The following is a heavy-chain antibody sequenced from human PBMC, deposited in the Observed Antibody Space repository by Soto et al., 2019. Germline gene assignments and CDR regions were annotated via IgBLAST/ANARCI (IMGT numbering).Heavy chain of an antibody. V-gene: IGHV3-11*01. CDR1: GFTFSDYY. D-gene: IGHD3-9*01. Sequence: PGGSLRLSCAASGFTFSDYYMSWIRQAPGKGLEWVSYISSSGSTIYYADSVKGRFTISRDNAKNSLYLQMNGLRAEDTAVYYCARDIEADRDYDILTGYYNKDYYYYMDVWGKGTTDTVSS. CDR3: ARDIEADRDYDILTGYYNKDYYYYMDV. J-gene: IGHJ6*03. CDR2: ISSSGSTI.